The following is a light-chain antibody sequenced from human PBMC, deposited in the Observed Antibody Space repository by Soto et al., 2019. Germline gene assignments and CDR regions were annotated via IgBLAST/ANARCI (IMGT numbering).Light chain of an antibody. J-gene: IGLJ1*01. CDR2: DVN. CDR1: SSDIGAYNY. CDR3: RSYTSESTYV. V-gene: IGLV2-14*03. Sequence: QSVLAQPASVSGSPGQSIAISCTGSSSDIGAYNYVFWYQQHPGKAPKLMIYDVNNRPSGVSDRFSGSKSGNTASLTISGLQAEDEADYYCRSYTSESTYVPGTGTKVTVL.